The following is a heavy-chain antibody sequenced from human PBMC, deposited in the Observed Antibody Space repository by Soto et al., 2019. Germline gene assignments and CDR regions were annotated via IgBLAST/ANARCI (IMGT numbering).Heavy chain of an antibody. CDR3: AKDFKSYSYAQYYFDY. Sequence: VGSLRLSCAASGFTFSSYGMHWVRRAPGKGLEWVAVISYDGSNKYYADSVKGRFTISRDNSKNTLYLQMNSLRAEDTAVYYCAKDFKSYSYAQYYFDYWGQGTLVTVSS. V-gene: IGHV3-30*18. J-gene: IGHJ4*02. CDR2: ISYDGSNK. D-gene: IGHD5-18*01. CDR1: GFTFSSYG.